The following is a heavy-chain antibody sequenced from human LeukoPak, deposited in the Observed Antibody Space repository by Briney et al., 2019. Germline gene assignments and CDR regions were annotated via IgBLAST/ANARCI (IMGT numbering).Heavy chain of an antibody. CDR1: GGSISSYY. Sequence: PSETLSLTCTVSGGSISSYYWNWIRQPPGKGLEWIGYIYYSGSTNYNPSLKSRVTISVDTSKNQFSLKLSSVTAADTAVYYCARHGNYYDSSGYNYYFDYWGQGTLGTVSS. J-gene: IGHJ4*02. V-gene: IGHV4-59*01. CDR2: IYYSGST. CDR3: ARHGNYYDSSGYNYYFDY. D-gene: IGHD3-22*01.